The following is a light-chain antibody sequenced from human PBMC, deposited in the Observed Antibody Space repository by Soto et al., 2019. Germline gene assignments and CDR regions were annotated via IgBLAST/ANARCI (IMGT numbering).Light chain of an antibody. J-gene: IGKJ2*01. CDR2: KIF. CDR1: ESLIHSDGSTH. V-gene: IGKV2-24*01. Sequence: DIVMTQTPLSSPFTLGQPASISCRSSESLIHSDGSTHLCWLQQRPGQPPRLLIYKIFNRFSGVPDRFSGSGAGTDFTLKISRVEAEDVGIYYCMQATQFPHTLGQGTQLEIK. CDR3: MQATQFPHT.